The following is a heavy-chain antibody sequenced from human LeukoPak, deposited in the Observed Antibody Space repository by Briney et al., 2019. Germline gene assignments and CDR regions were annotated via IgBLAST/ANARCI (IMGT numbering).Heavy chain of an antibody. CDR3: ARVGGYDVDF. Sequence: SETLSLTCTVSGGSISPYYWSWIRQPPGKGLEWIGYIYYSGSTKYNPSLKSRVTISVDTSKNQFSLELSSVAAADTAVYYCARVGGYDVDFWGQGTLVTVSS. CDR2: IYYSGST. J-gene: IGHJ4*02. D-gene: IGHD5-12*01. V-gene: IGHV4-59*01. CDR1: GGSISPYY.